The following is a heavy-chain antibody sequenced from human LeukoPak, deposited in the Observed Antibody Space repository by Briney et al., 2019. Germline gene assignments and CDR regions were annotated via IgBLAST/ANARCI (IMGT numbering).Heavy chain of an antibody. V-gene: IGHV3-21*01. D-gene: IGHD6-13*01. J-gene: IGHJ4*02. CDR3: ARDPQGYSSSWFDY. Sequence: GGSLRLSCAASGFSFSSYTTNWVRQAPGKGLEWVSSIRSSSSYIYYADSLKGRFTISRDNAKNSLYLQMNSLRAEDTAVYYCARDPQGYSSSWFDYWGQGTLVTVSS. CDR1: GFSFSSYT. CDR2: IRSSSSYI.